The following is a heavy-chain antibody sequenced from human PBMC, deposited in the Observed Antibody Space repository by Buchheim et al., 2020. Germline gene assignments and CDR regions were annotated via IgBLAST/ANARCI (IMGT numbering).Heavy chain of an antibody. CDR3: ARGSEAYSSNEGMNWFDP. CDR2: IYYSGST. D-gene: IGHD6-13*01. CDR1: GGSISSSSYY. Sequence: QLQLQESGPGLVKPSETLSLTCTVSGGSISSSSYYWGWIRQPPGKGLEWIGSIYYSGSTYYNPSLKSRVTISVDTSKNQFSLKLSSVTAADTAVYYCARGSEAYSSNEGMNWFDPWGQGTL. V-gene: IGHV4-39*07. J-gene: IGHJ5*02.